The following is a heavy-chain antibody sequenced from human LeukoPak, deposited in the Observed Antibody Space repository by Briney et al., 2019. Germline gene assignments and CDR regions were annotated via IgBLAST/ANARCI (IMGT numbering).Heavy chain of an antibody. CDR1: GFTFSTYW. J-gene: IGHJ6*02. D-gene: IGHD2-2*01. CDR2: IKQDGSVK. V-gene: IGHV3-7*01. CDR3: AAGIVVVPATQVGMDV. Sequence: GGSLRLSCVVSGFTFSTYWMSWVRQAPGKGLECVATIKQDGSVKNYGDSVQGRFTISRDNAKNSLYLQMHSLRVEDTAVYYCAAGIVVVPATQVGMDVWGQGTTVTVSS.